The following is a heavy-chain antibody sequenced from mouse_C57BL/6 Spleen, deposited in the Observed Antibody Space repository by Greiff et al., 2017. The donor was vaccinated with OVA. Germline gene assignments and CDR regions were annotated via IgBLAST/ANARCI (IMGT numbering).Heavy chain of an antibody. Sequence: EVKLMESGGDLVKPGGSLKLSCAASGFTFSSYGMSWVRQTPDKSLEWVATISSGGSYTYYPDSVKGRFPISRDNAKNTLYMQMSSLKSEDTTKYYYARSTMINYFDGWGQGTTLTVSS. CDR1: GFTFSSYG. V-gene: IGHV5-6*01. J-gene: IGHJ2*01. D-gene: IGHD2-4*01. CDR3: ARSTMINYFDG. CDR2: ISSGGSYT.